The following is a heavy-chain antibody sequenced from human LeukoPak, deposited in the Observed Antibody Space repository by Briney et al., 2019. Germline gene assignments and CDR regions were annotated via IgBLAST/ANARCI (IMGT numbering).Heavy chain of an antibody. D-gene: IGHD2/OR15-2a*01. CDR3: AKEIVFLFGDP. J-gene: IGHJ5*02. Sequence: GRSLRLSCAASGFTFSSYAMSWVRQAPGKGREWVATIVSDGYKAYYADSVKGRFAISRDNSQNTVHLQMNSLRAEDTATYYCAKEIVFLFGDPWGQGALVTVSS. V-gene: IGHV3-23*01. CDR1: GFTFSSYA. CDR2: IVSDGYKA.